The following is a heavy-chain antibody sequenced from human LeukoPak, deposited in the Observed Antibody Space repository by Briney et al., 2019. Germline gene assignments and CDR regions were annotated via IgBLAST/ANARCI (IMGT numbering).Heavy chain of an antibody. CDR3: AKAGKKFVAAVAGFDY. D-gene: IGHD6-19*01. CDR1: GFTFSSYA. Sequence: GGSLRLSCAASGFTFSSYAMSWVRQAPGKGLEWVSAISGSGGSTYYADSVKGRFTISRDNSKNTLYLQMNSLRAEDTAVYHCAKAGKKFVAAVAGFDYWGQGTLVTVSS. CDR2: ISGSGGST. J-gene: IGHJ4*02. V-gene: IGHV3-23*01.